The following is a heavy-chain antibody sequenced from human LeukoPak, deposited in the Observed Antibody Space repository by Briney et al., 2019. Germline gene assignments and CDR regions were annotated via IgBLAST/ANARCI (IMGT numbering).Heavy chain of an antibody. CDR3: AKGPLTEVPGTTWDY. Sequence: QSGGSLRLSCAASGFTFSDAWMSWVRQAPGKGPEWVSDISGSSGVTHFADSVRGRFSISRDNSKNTLYLQMSSLRAEDTAVYYCAKGPLTEVPGTTWDYWGQGTLVTVSS. J-gene: IGHJ4*02. V-gene: IGHV3-23*01. D-gene: IGHD6-19*01. CDR2: ISGSSGVT. CDR1: GFTFSDAW.